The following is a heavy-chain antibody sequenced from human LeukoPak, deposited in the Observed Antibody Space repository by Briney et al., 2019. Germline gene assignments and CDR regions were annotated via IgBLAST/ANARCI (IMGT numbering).Heavy chain of an antibody. Sequence: PGGSLRLSCAVSGFSLSSYATAWVRQAPGKGLEWVSGIGAGGTDTYYADAVKGRFTISKDKSKTLLYLQMNSLRAEDMALYHCAKDLTYGDGRWEFDLWGQGTLVTVSS. D-gene: IGHD4-17*01. CDR2: IGAGGTDT. J-gene: IGHJ5*02. CDR3: AKDLTYGDGRWEFDL. CDR1: GFSLSSYA. V-gene: IGHV3-23*01.